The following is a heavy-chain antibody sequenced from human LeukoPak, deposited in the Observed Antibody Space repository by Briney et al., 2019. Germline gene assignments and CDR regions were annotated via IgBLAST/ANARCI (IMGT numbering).Heavy chain of an antibody. V-gene: IGHV3-23*01. Sequence: GGSLRLSCVVSRFSFSSYAMTWVRQAPGKGLEWVSGITGRGDHTYYADSAKGRFTISRDNFKNTVFLEMNSLRDEDTAVYYCAKGLGLAIVSTLDRWGQGTLVTVSS. CDR3: AKGLGLAIVSTLDR. CDR2: ITGRGDHT. J-gene: IGHJ5*02. D-gene: IGHD1-26*01. CDR1: RFSFSSYA.